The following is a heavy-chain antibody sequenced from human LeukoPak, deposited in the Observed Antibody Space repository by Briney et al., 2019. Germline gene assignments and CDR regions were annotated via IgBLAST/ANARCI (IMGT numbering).Heavy chain of an antibody. CDR3: TSTPRLVAHAFYFDQ. J-gene: IGHJ4*02. Sequence: GESLKISCKGFGYTFATYWIGWVRQMPGKGPEWMGTIYPSDSDTRYSPSFQGRVTISADKSITTAYLQWSSLKASDSAMYYCTSTPRLVAHAFYFDQWGRGTLVTASS. D-gene: IGHD2-2*01. V-gene: IGHV5-51*01. CDR2: IYPSDSDT. CDR1: GYTFATYW.